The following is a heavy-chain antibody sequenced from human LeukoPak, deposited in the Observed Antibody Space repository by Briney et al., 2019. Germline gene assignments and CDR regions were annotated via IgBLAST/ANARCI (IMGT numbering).Heavy chain of an antibody. Sequence: GGSLRLSCAASGFTFRSHDMSWVRQAPGKGLEWVSSISSSSSYIYYADSVKGRFTISRDNSKNTLYLQMNSLRAEDTAVYYCARDSIVATIKYWGQGTLVTLSS. V-gene: IGHV3-21*04. CDR2: ISSSSSYI. D-gene: IGHD5-12*01. J-gene: IGHJ4*02. CDR1: GFTFRSHD. CDR3: ARDSIVATIKY.